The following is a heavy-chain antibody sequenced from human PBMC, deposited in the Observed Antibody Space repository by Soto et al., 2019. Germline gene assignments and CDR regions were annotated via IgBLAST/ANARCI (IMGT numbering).Heavy chain of an antibody. J-gene: IGHJ6*02. V-gene: IGHV4-34*01. CDR3: ARGRRSSSYYYYYGMDV. CDR2: INHSGST. CDR1: GGSFSGYY. Sequence: QVQLQQWGAGLLKPSETLSLTCAVYGGSFSGYYWSWIRQPPGKGLEWIGEINHSGSTNYNPSLKSRVTISVDTSKNQFSLKLSSVTAADTAVYYGARGRRSSSYYYYYGMDVWGQGTTVTVSS. D-gene: IGHD6-6*01.